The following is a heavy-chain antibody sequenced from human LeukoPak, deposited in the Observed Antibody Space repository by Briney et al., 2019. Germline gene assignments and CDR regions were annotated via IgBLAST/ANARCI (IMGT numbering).Heavy chain of an antibody. D-gene: IGHD2-21*01. V-gene: IGHV7-4-1*02. J-gene: IGHJ5*02. CDR1: GYTFTNYG. Sequence: ASVKVSCKASGYTFTNYGMNWVRQAPGQGLEWMGWINTNTRNPMYAQGFTGRSVFSLDTSVSTAYLQISSLKAEDTAIYYCARESDSRSHLYPYLWGQGTLV. CDR2: INTNTRNP. CDR3: ARESDSRSHLYPYL.